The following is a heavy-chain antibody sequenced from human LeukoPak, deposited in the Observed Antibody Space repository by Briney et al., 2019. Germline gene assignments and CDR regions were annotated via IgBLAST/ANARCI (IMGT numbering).Heavy chain of an antibody. D-gene: IGHD3-10*01. CDR1: GFTFSSYA. CDR2: ISGSGGST. V-gene: IGHV3-23*01. J-gene: IGHJ4*02. Sequence: AGGSLRLSCAASGFTFSSYAMSWVRQAPGKGLEWVSAISGSGGSTYYADSVKGRFTISRDNSKNTLYLQMSSLRAEDTAVYYCAKASLWFRELFVYWGQGTLVTVSS. CDR3: AKASLWFRELFVY.